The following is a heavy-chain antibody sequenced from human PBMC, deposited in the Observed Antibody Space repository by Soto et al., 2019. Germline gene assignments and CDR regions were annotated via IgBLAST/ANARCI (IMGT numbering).Heavy chain of an antibody. Sequence: QVQLVQSGAEEKKPGASVKVSCKASGYTFTSYAMHWVRQAPGQRLEWMGWINAGNGNTKYSQKFQGRVTITRDTSASTAYMELSSLRSEDTAVYYCVRSFVVVTALYYWGQAILVTVSS. D-gene: IGHD2-21*02. V-gene: IGHV1-3*05. CDR1: GYTFTSYA. J-gene: IGHJ4*02. CDR3: VRSFVVVTALYY. CDR2: INAGNGNT.